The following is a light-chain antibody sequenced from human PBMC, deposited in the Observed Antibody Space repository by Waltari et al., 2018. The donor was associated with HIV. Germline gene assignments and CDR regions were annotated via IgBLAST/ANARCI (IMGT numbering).Light chain of an antibody. V-gene: IGKV4-1*01. CDR2: WAS. CDR3: QQYYTHPPT. CDR1: HSISYRSKNKNY. Sequence: DIVLTQSPDSLALSLGERATIHCMSSHSISYRSKNKNYLAWYQQKPGQTPKLLIYWASTRHSGVPDRFSGSGSGTDFTLTISSLQSEDVAIYFCQQYYTHPPTFGQGTKVEIK. J-gene: IGKJ1*01.